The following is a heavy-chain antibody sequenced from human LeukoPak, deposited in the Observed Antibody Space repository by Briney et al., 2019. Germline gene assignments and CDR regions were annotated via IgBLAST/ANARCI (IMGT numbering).Heavy chain of an antibody. J-gene: IGHJ4*02. V-gene: IGHV4-34*01. D-gene: IGHD5-24*01. CDR3: ARSRDAFGGVVSIWLY. CDR1: GGSFSGYY. Sequence: SETLSLTCAVYGGSFSGYYWSWIRQPPGKGLKWIGEINHSGSTNYNPSLKSRVTISLDTSRNQFSLRLSSVTAADTAVYYCARSRDAFGGVVSIWLYWGQGTLVTVSP. CDR2: INHSGST.